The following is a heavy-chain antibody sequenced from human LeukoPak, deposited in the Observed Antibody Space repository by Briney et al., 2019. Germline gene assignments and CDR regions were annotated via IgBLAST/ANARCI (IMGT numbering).Heavy chain of an antibody. CDR2: IIPILGIA. J-gene: IGHJ4*02. V-gene: IGHV1-69*04. CDR1: GGTFSSYA. D-gene: IGHD3-22*01. Sequence: ASVKVSCKASGGTFSSYAISWVRQAPGQGLEWMGRIIPILGIANYAQKLQGRVTITADKSTSTAYMELSSLRSEDTAVYYCARDRGQYYYDSSGYTFDYWGQGTLVTVSS. CDR3: ARDRGQYYYDSSGYTFDY.